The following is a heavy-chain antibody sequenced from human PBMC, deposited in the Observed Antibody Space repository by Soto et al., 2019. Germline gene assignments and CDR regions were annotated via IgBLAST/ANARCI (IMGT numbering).Heavy chain of an antibody. CDR2: ISYDGSNK. CDR1: GFTFSSYG. CDR3: AKARNTAMPRWYGMDV. V-gene: IGHV3-30*18. J-gene: IGHJ6*02. Sequence: PGGSLRLSCAASGFTFSSYGMHWVRQAPGKGLEWVAVISYDGSNKYYADSVKGRFTISRDNSKNTLYLQMNSLRAEDTAVYYCAKARNTAMPRWYGMDVWGQGTTVTVS. D-gene: IGHD5-18*01.